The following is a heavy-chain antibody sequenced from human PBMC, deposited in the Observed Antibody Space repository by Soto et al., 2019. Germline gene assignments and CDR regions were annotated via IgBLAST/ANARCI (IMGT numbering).Heavy chain of an antibody. V-gene: IGHV4-61*01. CDR1: GDSVSSSNYY. CDR2: IFYSGST. Sequence: QVQLQESGPGLVRPSETLSLTCTVSGDSVSSSNYYWSWIRQSPVKGLEWIGYIFYSGSTNYHPSLKSRVTISVDTSKNQFSLKLRSVTAADTAVYYCARDVTTSGRHPPESTWGQGTLVTVS. CDR3: ARDVTTSGRHPPEST. D-gene: IGHD6-19*01. J-gene: IGHJ5*02.